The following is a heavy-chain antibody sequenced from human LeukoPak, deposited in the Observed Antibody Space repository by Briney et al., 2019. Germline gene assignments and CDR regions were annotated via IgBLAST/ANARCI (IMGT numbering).Heavy chain of an antibody. CDR3: ARAPPPYSSSSPIDY. V-gene: IGHV1-46*01. CDR1: GYTFTSYY. CDR2: INPSGGST. Sequence: ASVKVSCKASGYTFTSYYKHWVRQAPGQGLEWMGIINPSGGSTSYAQKFQGRVTMTRDTSTSTVYMELSSLRSEDTAVYYCARAPPPYSSSSPIDYWGQGTLVTVSS. D-gene: IGHD6-6*01. J-gene: IGHJ4*02.